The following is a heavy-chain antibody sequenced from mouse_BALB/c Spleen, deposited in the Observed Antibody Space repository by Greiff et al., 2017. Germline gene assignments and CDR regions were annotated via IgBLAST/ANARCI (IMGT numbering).Heavy chain of an antibody. V-gene: IGHV1-14*01. Sequence: VQLQQSGPELVKPGASVKMSCKASGYTFTSYVMHWVKQKPGQGLEWIGYINPYNDGTKYNEKFKGKATLTSDKSSSTAYMERSSLTSEDSAVFYCARGGRGPYYYAMDYWGQGTSVTVSS. D-gene: IGHD3-3*01. CDR1: GYTFTSYV. CDR2: INPYNDGT. CDR3: ARGGRGPYYYAMDY. J-gene: IGHJ4*01.